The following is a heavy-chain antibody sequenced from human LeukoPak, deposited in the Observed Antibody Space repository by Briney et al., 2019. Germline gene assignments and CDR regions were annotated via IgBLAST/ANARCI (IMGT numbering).Heavy chain of an antibody. D-gene: IGHD3-22*01. Sequence: SVKVSCKASGGTFSSYAISWVRQAPGQGLEWMGRIIPIFGITNYAQKFQGRVTITADKSTSTAYMELSSLKSEDTAVYYCARVGDPMIGKDARIDIWGQGTMVTVSS. V-gene: IGHV1-69*04. CDR2: IIPIFGIT. J-gene: IGHJ3*02. CDR1: GGTFSSYA. CDR3: ARVGDPMIGKDARIDI.